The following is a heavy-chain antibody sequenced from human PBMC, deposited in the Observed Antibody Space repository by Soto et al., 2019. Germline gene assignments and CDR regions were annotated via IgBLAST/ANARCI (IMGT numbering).Heavy chain of an antibody. J-gene: IGHJ4*02. CDR3: AKSRGDFGPDFDS. CDR2: INAGNGDT. Sequence: GASVKVSCKASGYTFTNYAVHWVRQAPGQRLEWMGWINAGNGDTKYSQKFQGIVTITRDTSASTAYLEMSSLRSEDTAVYYCAKSRGDFGPDFDSWGQGTLVTVSS. CDR1: GYTFTNYA. V-gene: IGHV1-3*01. D-gene: IGHD4-17*01.